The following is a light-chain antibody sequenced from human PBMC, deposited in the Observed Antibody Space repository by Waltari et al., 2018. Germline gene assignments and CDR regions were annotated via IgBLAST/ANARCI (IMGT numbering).Light chain of an antibody. CDR1: QSVSSN. CDR3: QQYDNWPIT. Sequence: EIVMTQFPATLSVSPGERATLSCRASQSVSSNLAWYQQKPGQAPRLLIYGASTGATGFPARFSASGSGTEFTLTISSLQSEDFAVYYCQQYDNWPITFGQGTRLEIK. V-gene: IGKV3-15*01. CDR2: GAS. J-gene: IGKJ5*01.